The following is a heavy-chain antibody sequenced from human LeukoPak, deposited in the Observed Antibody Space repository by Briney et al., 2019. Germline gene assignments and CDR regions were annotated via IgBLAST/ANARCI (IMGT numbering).Heavy chain of an antibody. CDR1: GFPFSSYG. V-gene: IGHV3-30*02. CDR2: IRYDGSNK. J-gene: IGHJ4*02. D-gene: IGHD6-13*01. Sequence: PWGSLRLSCAASGFPFSSYGMHWVRQAPGKGLEWVAFIRYDGSNKYYADSVKGRFTISRDNSKNTLYLQMNSLRAEDTAVYYCAKDRRSSWYDYFDYWGQGTLVTVSS. CDR3: AKDRRSSWYDYFDY.